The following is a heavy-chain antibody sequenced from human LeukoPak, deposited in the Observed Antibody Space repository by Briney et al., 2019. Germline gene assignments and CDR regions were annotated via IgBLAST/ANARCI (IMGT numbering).Heavy chain of an antibody. Sequence: RGSLRLSCAASVFTFSDYYMSWIRQAPGPGLEWVSYISSSGSTIYYAASLQGRFTTSSQNAKPSLYLHMSSPRASATAVYFIARWQQLGFLHNWFDPWGEGTLVTVSS. CDR2: ISSSGSTI. V-gene: IGHV3-11*04. J-gene: IGHJ5*02. CDR3: ARWQQLGFLHNWFDP. D-gene: IGHD6-13*01. CDR1: VFTFSDYY.